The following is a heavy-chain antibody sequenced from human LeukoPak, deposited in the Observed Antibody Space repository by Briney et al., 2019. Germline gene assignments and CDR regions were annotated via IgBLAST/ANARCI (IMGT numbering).Heavy chain of an antibody. J-gene: IGHJ4*02. CDR2: INVNGGGK. CDR1: GFTFSSYW. D-gene: IGHD4-17*01. CDR3: AKCGTVTGNYFDY. V-gene: IGHV3-23*01. Sequence: GGSLRLSCVASGFTFSSYWMTWVRQAPGKGLEWVSGINVNGGGKFYADSVKGRFTISRDNSKNTLYLQMNSLRAEDTAIYYCAKCGTVTGNYFDYWGQGTLVTVSS.